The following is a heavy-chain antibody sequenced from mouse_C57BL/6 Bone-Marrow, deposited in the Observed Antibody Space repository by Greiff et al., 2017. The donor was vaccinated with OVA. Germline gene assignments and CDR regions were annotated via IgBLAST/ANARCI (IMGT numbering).Heavy chain of an antibody. Sequence: EVKLVESEGGLVQPGSSMKLSCTASGFTFSDYYMAWVRQVPEKGLEWVANINYDGSSTYYLDSLKSRFIISRDNAKNILYLQMSSLKSEDTATYYGARESGLLPSYWYFDVWGTGTTVTVSS. J-gene: IGHJ1*03. CDR1: GFTFSDYY. V-gene: IGHV5-16*01. CDR3: ARESGLLPSYWYFDV. CDR2: INYDGSST. D-gene: IGHD2-3*01.